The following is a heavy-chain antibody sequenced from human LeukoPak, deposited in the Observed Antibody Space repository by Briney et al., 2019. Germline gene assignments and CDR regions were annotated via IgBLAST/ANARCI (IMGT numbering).Heavy chain of an antibody. CDR1: GGSISSYY. J-gene: IGHJ4*02. CDR2: IKSKSDGGTT. Sequence: ETLSLTCTVSGGSISSYYWSWVRQAPGKGLEWVGRIKSKSDGGTTDFAAPVKDRFTISRDDSKNTLYLQINSLKTEDTAVYYCTSDRGDDYYYGSATFDYWGPGTLVTVSS. V-gene: IGHV3-15*01. CDR3: TSDRGDDYYYGSATFDY. D-gene: IGHD3-10*01.